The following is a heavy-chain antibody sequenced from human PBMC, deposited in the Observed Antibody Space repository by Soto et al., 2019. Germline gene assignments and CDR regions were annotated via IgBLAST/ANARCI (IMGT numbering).Heavy chain of an antibody. V-gene: IGHV4-39*01. J-gene: IGHJ4*02. D-gene: IGHD3-9*01. CDR1: GDSINSDNYY. CDR3: ARLEGLAPISYYFDY. Sequence: PSETLSLTCSVSGDSINSDNYYWGWIRQPPGKGLEWIGSIYYRGNTYYNPSLKTRVTISLDKSKSQFSLKLNSVTAADSAVYFCARLEGLAPISYYFDYWGQGTLVTVSS. CDR2: IYYRGNT.